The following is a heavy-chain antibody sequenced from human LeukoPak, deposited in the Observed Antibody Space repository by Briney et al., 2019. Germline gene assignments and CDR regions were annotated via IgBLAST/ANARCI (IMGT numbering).Heavy chain of an antibody. CDR2: IRYEGDNK. CDR1: GFTFSSYA. CDR3: AKDARTSETYRPPGYYFYMDV. J-gene: IGHJ6*03. V-gene: IGHV3-30*02. Sequence: GGSLRLSCAASGFTFSSYAMSWVRQAPGKGLEWVAFIRYEGDNKYYADSVTGRFTISRDNSKSTMYLQMNSLRAEDTAVYFCAKDARTSETYRPPGYYFYMDVWGKGTTVTVSS. D-gene: IGHD3-10*01.